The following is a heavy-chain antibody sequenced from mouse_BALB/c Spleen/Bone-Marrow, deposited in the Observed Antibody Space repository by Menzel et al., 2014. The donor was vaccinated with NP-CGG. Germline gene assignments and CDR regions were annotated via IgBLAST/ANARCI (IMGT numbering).Heavy chain of an antibody. CDR1: GFTFSSFG. CDR3: TRGGNWEDFDY. Sequence: EVQLQESGGGLVQPGGSRKLSCAASGFTFSSFGMHWVRQAPERGLEWVAYISSGSSTIYYADTVKGRFTISRDNPKNTLFLQMTSLRSEDTAMYYCTRGGNWEDFDYWGQGTTHTVSS. CDR2: ISSGSSTI. D-gene: IGHD4-1*01. J-gene: IGHJ2*01. V-gene: IGHV5-17*02.